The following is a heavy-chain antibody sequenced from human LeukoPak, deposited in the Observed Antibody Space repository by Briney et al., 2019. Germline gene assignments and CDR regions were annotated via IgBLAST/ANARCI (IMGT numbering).Heavy chain of an antibody. J-gene: IGHJ6*03. CDR1: GFTFSPYA. D-gene: IGHD4-11*01. CDR3: ARVDYSNYDYYYYCMDV. CDR2: IVGSGDQI. V-gene: IGHV3-23*01. Sequence: GGSLRLSCAASGFTFSPYAMTWVRQSPGKGLEWVAGIVGSGDQISYADSVKGRFTISRDNAKNTLYLQMNSLRAEDTAVYYCARVDYSNYDYYYYCMDVWGKGTTVTVSS.